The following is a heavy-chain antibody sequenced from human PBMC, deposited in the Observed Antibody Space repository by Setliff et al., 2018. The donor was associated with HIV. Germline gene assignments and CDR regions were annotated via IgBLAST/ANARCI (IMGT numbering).Heavy chain of an antibody. Sequence: GGSLRLSCAASGFTLSSYIMHWVRQAPGKGLEWVTLISNVGSQKYYADSVKGRFTISRDNSKNTLFLQMNRLTPDDTAVYYCASDFRYSGSYGSAFDIWGQGTMVTVSS. V-gene: IGHV3-30*04. CDR3: ASDFRYSGSYGSAFDI. J-gene: IGHJ3*02. CDR1: GFTLSSYI. D-gene: IGHD1-26*01. CDR2: ISNVGSQK.